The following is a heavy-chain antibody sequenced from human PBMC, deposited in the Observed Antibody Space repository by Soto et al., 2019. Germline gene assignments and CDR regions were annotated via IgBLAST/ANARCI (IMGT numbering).Heavy chain of an antibody. D-gene: IGHD1-26*01. V-gene: IGHV3-74*01. Sequence: PGGSRRLACAASGFGFSAYTMNWVRQAPGKGPVWVSRINRDGSSTSYADSVKGRFTISRDNAENTLYLQMNSLRPEDTAVYYCARTLGATTNYWGQGTLVNVS. J-gene: IGHJ4*02. CDR1: GFGFSAYT. CDR2: INRDGSST. CDR3: ARTLGATTNY.